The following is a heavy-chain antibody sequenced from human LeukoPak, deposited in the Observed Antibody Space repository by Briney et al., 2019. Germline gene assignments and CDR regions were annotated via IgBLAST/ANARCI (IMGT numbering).Heavy chain of an antibody. CDR1: GFTFSSYG. CDR2: IWDDGSNK. V-gene: IGHV3-33*01. CDR3: ARARQLVRGNWFDP. J-gene: IGHJ5*02. Sequence: GGSLRLSCAASGFTFSSYGMHWVRQAPGKGLEWVAVIWDDGSNKYYADSVKGRFTISRDNSKNTLYLQMNSLRAEDTAVYYCARARQLVRGNWFDPWGQGTLVTVSS. D-gene: IGHD6-13*01.